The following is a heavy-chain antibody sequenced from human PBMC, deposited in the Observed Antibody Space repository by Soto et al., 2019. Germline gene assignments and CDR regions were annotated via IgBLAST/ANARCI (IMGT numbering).Heavy chain of an antibody. CDR1: GGSVNSGGYH. D-gene: IGHD1-1*01. CDR2: IYYSGST. CDR3: ARAPIPNWNYYGMDV. V-gene: IGHV4-31*03. Sequence: SETLSLNCTVSGGSVNSGGYHWSWIRQHPGKGLEWIGDIYYSGSTYYNPSLKSRVTISIDTSTNHFSLHLSALTAADTAVYYCARAPIPNWNYYGMDVWGQGTTVTVSS. J-gene: IGHJ6*02.